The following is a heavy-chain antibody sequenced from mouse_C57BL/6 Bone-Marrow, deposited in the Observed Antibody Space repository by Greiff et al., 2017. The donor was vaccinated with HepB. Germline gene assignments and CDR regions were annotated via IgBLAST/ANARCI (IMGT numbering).Heavy chain of an antibody. D-gene: IGHD1-1*01. J-gene: IGHJ1*03. CDR1: GYTFTGYW. CDR3: ARGLGYYGRSYWYFDV. V-gene: IGHV1-9*01. CDR2: ILPGSGST. Sequence: VQLQQSGAELMKPGASVKLSCKATGYTFTGYWIEWVKQRPGHGLEWIGEILPGSGSTNYNEKFKGKATFTADTSSNTAYMQLSSLTTEDSAIYYCARGLGYYGRSYWYFDVWGTGTTVTVSS.